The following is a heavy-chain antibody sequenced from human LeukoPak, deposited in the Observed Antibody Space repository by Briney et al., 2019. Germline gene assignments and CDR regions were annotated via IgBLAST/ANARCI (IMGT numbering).Heavy chain of an antibody. CDR2: INPNSGGT. J-gene: IGHJ3*02. V-gene: IGHV1-2*06. CDR1: GYTFTGYY. D-gene: IGHD2-15*01. Sequence: ASVKVSCKASGYTFTGYYMNWVLQAPGQGLEWIGRINPNSGGTNYAQKFQGRVTMTRDTSISTAYMELSRLRSDDTAVYYCARDLVYCSGGSCYHFESDAFDIWGQGTMVTVSS. CDR3: ARDLVYCSGGSCYHFESDAFDI.